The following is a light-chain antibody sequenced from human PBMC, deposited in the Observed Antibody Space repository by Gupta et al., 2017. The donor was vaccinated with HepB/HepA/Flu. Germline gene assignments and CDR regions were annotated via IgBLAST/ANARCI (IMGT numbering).Light chain of an antibody. J-gene: IGKJ4*01. CDR3: QQRSDWPPLLT. CDR1: QSVGSY. Sequence: EIVLTQSLATLSLSPAERATVSCRASQSVGSYLAWYQQKPGQAPRLLIYDASNRATGIPARFSGSGSGTDFTLTISSLEPKDVAVDYCQQRSDWPPLLTFGGGTKVEIK. CDR2: DAS. V-gene: IGKV3-11*01.